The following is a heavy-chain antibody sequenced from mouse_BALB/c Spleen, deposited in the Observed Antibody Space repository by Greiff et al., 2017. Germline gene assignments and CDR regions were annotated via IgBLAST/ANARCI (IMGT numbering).Heavy chain of an antibody. CDR1: GFTFSSYA. V-gene: IGHV5-6-5*01. Sequence: EVKLVESGGGLVKPGGSLKLSCAASGFTFSSYAMSWVRQTPEKRLEWVASISSGGSTYYPDSVKGRFTISRDNAKNTLYLQMSSLKSEDTAMYYCASLYYGSSYSWFAYWGQGTLVTVSA. CDR3: ASLYYGSSYSWFAY. CDR2: ISSGGST. J-gene: IGHJ3*01. D-gene: IGHD1-1*01.